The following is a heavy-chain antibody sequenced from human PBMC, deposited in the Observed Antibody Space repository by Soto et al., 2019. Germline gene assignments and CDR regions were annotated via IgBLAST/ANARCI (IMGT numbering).Heavy chain of an antibody. Sequence: SVKVSCKASGGAFSSYAISWVRQAPGQGLEWMGGIIPIFGTANYAQKFQGRVTITADESTSTAYMELSSLRSEDTAVYYCARGVVVTATVDYWGQGTLVTVSS. CDR2: IIPIFGTA. CDR3: ARGVVVTATVDY. V-gene: IGHV1-69*13. CDR1: GGAFSSYA. D-gene: IGHD2-21*02. J-gene: IGHJ4*02.